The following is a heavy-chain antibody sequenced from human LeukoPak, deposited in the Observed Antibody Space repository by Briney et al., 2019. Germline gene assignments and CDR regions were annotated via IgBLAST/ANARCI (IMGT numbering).Heavy chain of an antibody. CDR1: GGTFSSYA. J-gene: IGHJ4*02. D-gene: IGHD6-19*01. CDR2: IIPIFGTA. V-gene: IGHV1-69*05. Sequence: SVKVSCKASGGTFSSYAISWVRQAPGQGLEWMGGIIPIFGTANYAQKFQGRVTITTDESTSTAYMELRSLRSDDTAVYYCATTILDSSGWYYFDYWGQGTLVTVSS. CDR3: ATTILDSSGWYYFDY.